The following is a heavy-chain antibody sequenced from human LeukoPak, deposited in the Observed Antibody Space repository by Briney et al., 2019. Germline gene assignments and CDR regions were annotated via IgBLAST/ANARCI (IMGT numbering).Heavy chain of an antibody. V-gene: IGHV3-11*01. CDR1: GFTFSDYY. D-gene: IGHD2-2*01. CDR2: ISSSGSTI. J-gene: IGHJ3*02. Sequence: GGSLRLSWAASGFTFSDYYMSWIRQAPGKGLEWVSYISSSGSTIYYADSVKGRFTISRDNAKNSLYLQMNSLRAEDTAVYYCARYCSSTSCRDAFDIWGQGTMVTVSS. CDR3: ARYCSSTSCRDAFDI.